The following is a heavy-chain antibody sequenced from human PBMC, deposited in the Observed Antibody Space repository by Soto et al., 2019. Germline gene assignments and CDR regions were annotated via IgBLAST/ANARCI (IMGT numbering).Heavy chain of an antibody. CDR2: ISGSGGST. Sequence: GGSLRLSCAASGFTFSSYAMSWVRQAPGKGLEWVSSISGSGGSTYYADSVKGRFIISRDNSKSTLYLQMNSLRAEDTAVYYCATGTFNLDSWGQGTLVTVSS. V-gene: IGHV3-23*01. CDR1: GFTFSSYA. J-gene: IGHJ4*02. CDR3: ATGTFNLDS.